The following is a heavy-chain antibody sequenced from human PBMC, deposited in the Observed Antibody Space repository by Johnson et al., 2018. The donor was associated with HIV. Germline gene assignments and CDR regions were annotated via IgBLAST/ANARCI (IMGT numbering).Heavy chain of an antibody. D-gene: IGHD6-6*01. CDR2: ISYDGSNK. Sequence: VQLVESGGGLVQPGGSLRLSCAASGFTFSSYAMHWVRQAPGKGLDWVAFISYDGSNKYYADSVKGRFSISRDNSKNTLHLQMNSLRAEDTAVYYCARDTSIAAARAFDIWGQGTMVTVSS. J-gene: IGHJ3*02. CDR1: GFTFSSYA. CDR3: ARDTSIAAARAFDI. V-gene: IGHV3-30-3*01.